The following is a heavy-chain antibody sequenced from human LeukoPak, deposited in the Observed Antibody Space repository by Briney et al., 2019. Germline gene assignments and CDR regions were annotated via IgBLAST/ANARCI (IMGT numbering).Heavy chain of an antibody. CDR1: GFTFSSYA. D-gene: IGHD2-15*01. Sequence: GRSLRLSCAASGFTFSSYAMHWVRQAPGKGLEWVANIKQDGSEKYYVDSMKGRFTISRDNAKNSLYLQMNSLRAEDTAVYYCARDIRTYSNYYYYYGMDVWGQGTTVTVSS. CDR2: IKQDGSEK. V-gene: IGHV3-7*01. CDR3: ARDIRTYSNYYYYYGMDV. J-gene: IGHJ6*02.